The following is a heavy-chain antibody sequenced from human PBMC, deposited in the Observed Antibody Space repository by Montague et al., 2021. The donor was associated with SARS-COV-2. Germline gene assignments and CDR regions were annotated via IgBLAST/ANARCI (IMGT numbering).Heavy chain of an antibody. CDR3: ATVGIDVITYDLAI. Sequence: SVKVSFKVSGYSLSSFYMDVHWVRQTPGKGPEGMGEFDSQADKTTFAQTFQGRLSITEDRFTDTFYMELSSLRSEDTAIYYCATVGIDVITYDLAIWGEGSMVKVSS. V-gene: IGHV1-24*01. J-gene: IGHJ3*02. D-gene: IGHD3-22*01. CDR2: FDSQADKT. CDR1: GYSLSSFY.